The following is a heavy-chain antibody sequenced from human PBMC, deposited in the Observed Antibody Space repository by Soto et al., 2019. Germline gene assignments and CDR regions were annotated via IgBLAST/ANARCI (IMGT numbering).Heavy chain of an antibody. J-gene: IGHJ5*02. V-gene: IGHV1-46*01. CDR1: GFTFSRYY. CDR2: INPSGVST. CDR3: ARDNSESNSWWFDP. Sequence: QVQLVQSGAEVKQPGASVKVSCKASGFTFSRYYMHWVRQAPGQGLEWMGLINPSGVSTNYAQKFQGRVNLTRDTSTSTVSMELSSLRSEDTAVYYCARDNSESNSWWFDPWGQGTLVTVSS. D-gene: IGHD1-26*01.